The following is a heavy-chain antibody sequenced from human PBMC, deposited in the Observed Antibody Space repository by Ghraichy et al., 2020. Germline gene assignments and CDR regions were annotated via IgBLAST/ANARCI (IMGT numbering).Heavy chain of an antibody. V-gene: IGHV3-23*01. J-gene: IGHJ6*02. CDR2: ISGSGGST. CDR3: AKDRIAVAGESYYYYYGMDV. CDR1: GFTFSSYA. D-gene: IGHD6-19*01. Sequence: GGSLRLSCAASGFTFSSYAMSWVRQAPGKGLEWVSAISGSGGSTYYADSVKGRFTISRDNSKNTLYLQMNSLRAEDTAVYYCAKDRIAVAGESYYYYYGMDVWGQGTTVTVSS.